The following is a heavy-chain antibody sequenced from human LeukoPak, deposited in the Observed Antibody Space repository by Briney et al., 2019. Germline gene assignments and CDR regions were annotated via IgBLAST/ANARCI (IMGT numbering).Heavy chain of an antibody. D-gene: IGHD3-10*02. J-gene: IGHJ5*01. Sequence: SQTLSLTCGISGDSVSSKSGGWNWIRQSPSRGLEWLGRTYYTSKWYNEYAVSMKSRIAINSDTSKNQLSLHLDSVTPEDTAVYYCAREQLWSGPNRFDSWGQGTLVTVSS. V-gene: IGHV6-1*01. CDR2: TYYTSKWYN. CDR3: AREQLWSGPNRFDS. CDR1: GDSVSSKSGG.